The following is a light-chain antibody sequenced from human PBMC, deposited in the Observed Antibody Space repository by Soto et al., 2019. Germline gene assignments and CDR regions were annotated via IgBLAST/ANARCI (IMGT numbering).Light chain of an antibody. CDR2: LNSDGSH. Sequence: QLVLTQSPSASASLGASVKLTCTLSSGHSSYAIAWHQQHPEKGPRYLMKLNSDGSHSKGDGIPDRFSGSSSGAERYLTISSLQSEDEADYYCQTWGTSSWVFGGGTKLTVL. V-gene: IGLV4-69*01. CDR1: SGHSSYA. CDR3: QTWGTSSWV. J-gene: IGLJ3*02.